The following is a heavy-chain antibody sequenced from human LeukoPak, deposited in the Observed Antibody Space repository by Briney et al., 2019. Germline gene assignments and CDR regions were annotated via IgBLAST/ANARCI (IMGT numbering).Heavy chain of an antibody. CDR2: ISSSSSYI. D-gene: IGHD3-3*01. J-gene: IGHJ4*02. CDR1: GFTFSSYS. Sequence: GGSLRLSCAASGFTFSSYSMNWVRQAPGKGLEWVSSISSSSSYIYYADSVEGRFTISRDNAKNSLYLQMNSLRAEDTAVYYCATYDFWSGYDYWGQGTLVTVSS. CDR3: ATYDFWSGYDY. V-gene: IGHV3-21*01.